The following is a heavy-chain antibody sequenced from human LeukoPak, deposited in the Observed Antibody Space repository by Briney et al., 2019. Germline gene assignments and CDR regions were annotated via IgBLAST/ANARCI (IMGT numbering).Heavy chain of an antibody. D-gene: IGHD6-6*01. CDR3: AMARIFQDRSSNRFDP. J-gene: IGHJ5*02. Sequence: PSETLSLTCTVSGGSISSYYWSWIRQPPGKGLEWIGYIYYSGSTNYNPSLKSRVTISVDTSKNQFSLKLSSVTAADTAVYYCAMARIFQDRSSNRFDPWGQGTLVTVSS. V-gene: IGHV4-59*08. CDR2: IYYSGST. CDR1: GGSISSYY.